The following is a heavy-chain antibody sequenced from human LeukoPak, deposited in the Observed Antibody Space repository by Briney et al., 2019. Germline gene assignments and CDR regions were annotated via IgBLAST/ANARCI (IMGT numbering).Heavy chain of an antibody. CDR1: GYSFTDYW. D-gene: IGHD6-19*01. CDR3: ARRSGRLGYYYQLEV. CDR2: IYPGNSES. J-gene: IGHJ6*03. V-gene: IGHV5-51*01. Sequence: GESLESSCKASGYSFTDYWVAWVRQMPGKGLEYMGVIYPGNSESKYSPSFQGQVTISADKSVSTAYLQWSSLKASDSAIYYCARRSGRLGYYYQLEVRGKGTTVTVSS.